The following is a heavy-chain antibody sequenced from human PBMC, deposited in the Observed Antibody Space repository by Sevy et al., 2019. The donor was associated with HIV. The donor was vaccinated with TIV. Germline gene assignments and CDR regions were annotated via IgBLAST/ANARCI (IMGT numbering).Heavy chain of an antibody. V-gene: IGHV3-23*01. CDR2: ISGDGENT. Sequence: GGSLRLSCVASEFIFSSHAVSWVRQAPGKGLQWVSAISGDGENTHYADSVRGRFTISRDNFKNTLYLQMNSLRAEDTALYYCARDGRGISAFDIWGPRTMVTVS. D-gene: IGHD3-3*02. CDR3: ARDGRGISAFDI. J-gene: IGHJ3*02. CDR1: EFIFSSHA.